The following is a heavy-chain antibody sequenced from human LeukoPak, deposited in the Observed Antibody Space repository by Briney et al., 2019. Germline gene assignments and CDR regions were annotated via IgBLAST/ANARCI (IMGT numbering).Heavy chain of an antibody. J-gene: IGHJ4*02. CDR2: IDYSGST. CDR3: ARCGQLGGFVDY. Sequence: SETLSLTCTLSGGSISSGGYYWSWIRQHPGKGLEWIGYIDYSGSTYYNPSLKSRVTISVDTSKNQFSLKLSSVTAADTAVYYCARCGQLGGFVDYCGQGTLVTVSS. CDR1: GGSISSGGYY. D-gene: IGHD6-6*01. V-gene: IGHV4-31*03.